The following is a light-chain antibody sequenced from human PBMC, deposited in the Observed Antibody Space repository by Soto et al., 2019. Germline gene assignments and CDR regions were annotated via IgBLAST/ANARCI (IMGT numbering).Light chain of an antibody. V-gene: IGKV1-12*01. J-gene: IGKJ4*01. CDR2: AAS. CDR1: QGISSW. Sequence: DIQMTQSPSSVSASVGDRVTITCRASQGISSWLAWFQQKPGKAPKLLIYAASSLQSGVPSRFSGSGPRTEFTLPISSLHPEDFATYYRQQAHSFPVPFGVGNQLELK. CDR3: QQAHSFPVP.